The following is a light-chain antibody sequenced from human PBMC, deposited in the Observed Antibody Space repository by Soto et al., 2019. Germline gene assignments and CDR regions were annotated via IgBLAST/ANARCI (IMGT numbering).Light chain of an antibody. CDR3: SSYTSRSTLG. Sequence: QSALTQPASVSGSTGQSITISCTGTSSDVGGYNYVSWYQPHPGKAPKLMIYEVTNRPSGVSNRFSGSMSGNTASLTISGLQAEDEADYYCSSYTSRSTLGFGKGTNATVL. CDR1: SSDVGGYNY. J-gene: IGLJ1*01. V-gene: IGLV2-14*01. CDR2: EVT.